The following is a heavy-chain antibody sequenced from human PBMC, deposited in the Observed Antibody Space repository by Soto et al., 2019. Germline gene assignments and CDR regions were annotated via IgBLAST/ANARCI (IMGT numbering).Heavy chain of an antibody. CDR3: GRGRSGQIVVFF. J-gene: IGHJ4*02. Sequence: GASVKVSCKASGYTLTGHYIHWVRQAPEQGPEWMGEIGPESGATRFAQKFQGRVTMTRDMSITTVYMELNNLSPDDTAVYYCGRGRSGQIVVFFWGQGTLVTVSS. CDR1: GYTLTGHY. D-gene: IGHD5-12*01. CDR2: IGPESGAT. V-gene: IGHV1-2*02.